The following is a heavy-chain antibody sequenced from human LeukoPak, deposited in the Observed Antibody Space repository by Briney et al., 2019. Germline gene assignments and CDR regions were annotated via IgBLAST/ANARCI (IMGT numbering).Heavy chain of an antibody. Sequence: SETLSLTCTVSGGSISSGGYSWSWIRQHPGKGLEWIGYIYYSGSTYYNPSLKSRVTISVDTSKSQFSLKLSSVTVADTAVYYCARDPDSSGYFDYWGQGTLVTVSS. V-gene: IGHV4-31*03. J-gene: IGHJ4*02. CDR2: IYYSGST. CDR1: GGSISSGGYS. D-gene: IGHD3-22*01. CDR3: ARDPDSSGYFDY.